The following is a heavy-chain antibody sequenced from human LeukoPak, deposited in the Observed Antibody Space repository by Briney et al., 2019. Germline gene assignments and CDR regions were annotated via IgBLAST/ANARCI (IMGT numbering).Heavy chain of an antibody. Sequence: PSETLSLTCTVSGGSISSGGYYWSWIRQHPGKGLEWIGYIYYSGSTYYNPSLKSRVTISVDTPKNQFSLKLSSVTAADTAVYYCAREAVAGKNYFDYWGQGTLVTVSS. D-gene: IGHD6-19*01. CDR3: AREAVAGKNYFDY. CDR2: IYYSGST. CDR1: GGSISSGGYY. J-gene: IGHJ4*02. V-gene: IGHV4-31*03.